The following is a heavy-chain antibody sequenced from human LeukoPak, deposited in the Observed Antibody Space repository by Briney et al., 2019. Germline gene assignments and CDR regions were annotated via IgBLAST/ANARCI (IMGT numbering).Heavy chain of an antibody. D-gene: IGHD3-10*01. Sequence: ASVKVSCKASGGTFSSYAISWVRQAPGQGLEWMGWISAYNGNTNYAQKLQGRVTMTTDTSTSTAYMELRSLRSDDTAVYYCARYQVIRGYYFDYWGQGTLVTVSS. CDR2: ISAYNGNT. CDR1: GGTFSSYA. CDR3: ARYQVIRGYYFDY. J-gene: IGHJ4*02. V-gene: IGHV1-18*01.